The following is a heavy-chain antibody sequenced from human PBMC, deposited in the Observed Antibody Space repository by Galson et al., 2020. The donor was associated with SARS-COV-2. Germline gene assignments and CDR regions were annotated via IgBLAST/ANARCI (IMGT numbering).Heavy chain of an antibody. D-gene: IGHD6-19*01. J-gene: IGHJ4*02. CDR1: GGSLSVYS. CDR2: VNHSGSS. CDR3: ARGTYGAVAVEYYYDY. V-gene: IGHV4-34*01. Sequence: SQASETLSLTCAVYGGSLSVYSWTWIRQPPGKGLEWVGEVNHSGSSSYNPSLRGRVIISRDTSKNQFSLKLSSVTAADTAMYFCARGTYGAVAVEYYYDYWGLGTLVTVST.